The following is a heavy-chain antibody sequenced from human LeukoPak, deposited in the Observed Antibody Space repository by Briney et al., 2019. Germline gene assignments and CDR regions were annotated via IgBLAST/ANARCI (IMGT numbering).Heavy chain of an antibody. V-gene: IGHV3-74*01. Sequence: GGSPRLLSPTPEFTVRSNRVHWVGQALVKELVWVSRINSDASSRNYADSVKGRFTISRDNAKNTVYLQMNSLRAEDTAVYYCASASSHRIAAGGDYWGQGTLVTVSS. CDR2: INSDASSR. CDR3: ASASSHRIAAGGDY. J-gene: IGHJ4*02. CDR1: EFTVRSNR. D-gene: IGHD6-13*01.